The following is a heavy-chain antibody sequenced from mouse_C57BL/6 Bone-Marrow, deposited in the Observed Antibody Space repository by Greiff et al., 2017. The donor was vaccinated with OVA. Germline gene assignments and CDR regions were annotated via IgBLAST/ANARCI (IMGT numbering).Heavy chain of an antibody. CDR2: SRNKANDYTT. CDR3: ARDAPYGSYAMDY. D-gene: IGHD1-1*02. Sequence: EVNLVESGGGLVQSGRSLRLSCATSGFTFSDFYMEWVRQAPGKGLEWIAASRNKANDYTTEYSASVKGRFIVSRDTSQSILYLQMNALRAEDTAIYYCARDAPYGSYAMDYWGQGTSVTVSS. J-gene: IGHJ4*01. V-gene: IGHV7-1*01. CDR1: GFTFSDFY.